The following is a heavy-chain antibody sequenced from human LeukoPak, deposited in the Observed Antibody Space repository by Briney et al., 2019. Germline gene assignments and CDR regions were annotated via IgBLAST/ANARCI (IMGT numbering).Heavy chain of an antibody. CDR3: ARDTKIILTGYDTENNWFDP. CDR2: INPSGGST. Sequence: ASVKVSCKASGYTFTSYYMHWVRQAPGQGPEWMGIINPSGGSTSYAQKFQGRVTMTRDTSTSTVYMELSSLRSEDTAVYYCARDTKIILTGYDTENNWFDPWGQGTLVTVSS. D-gene: IGHD3-9*01. V-gene: IGHV1-46*01. CDR1: GYTFTSYY. J-gene: IGHJ5*02.